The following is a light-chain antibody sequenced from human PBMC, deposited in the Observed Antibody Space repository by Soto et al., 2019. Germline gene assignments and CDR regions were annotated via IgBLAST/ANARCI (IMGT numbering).Light chain of an antibody. CDR3: QQRLNWPLT. CDR1: QSVTSTY. V-gene: IGKV3D-20*02. CDR2: DAS. Sequence: EIVLTQSPGTLSLSPGERATLSCRASQSVTSTYLAWYQQKPGQAPRLLIYDASNRATGIPARFSGSGSGTDFTLTISSLEPEDFAVYYCQQRLNWPLTFGGGTKVDI. J-gene: IGKJ4*01.